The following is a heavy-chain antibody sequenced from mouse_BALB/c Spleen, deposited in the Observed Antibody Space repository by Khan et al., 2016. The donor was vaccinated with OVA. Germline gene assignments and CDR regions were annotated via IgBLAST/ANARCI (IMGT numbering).Heavy chain of an antibody. D-gene: IGHD2-1*01. CDR3: TRSGYGTFAY. CDR1: GYTFTSYY. Sequence: QVQLQQSGAELVKPGASVRLSCKASGYTFTSYYLYWVKQRPGQGLKWIGDINPSNGGTTFNEKVKSKATLTVDKSSSTAYMRLSSLTSEDSAVYYCTRSGYGTFAYWGQGTLVTVSA. CDR2: INPSNGGT. V-gene: IGHV1S81*02. J-gene: IGHJ3*01.